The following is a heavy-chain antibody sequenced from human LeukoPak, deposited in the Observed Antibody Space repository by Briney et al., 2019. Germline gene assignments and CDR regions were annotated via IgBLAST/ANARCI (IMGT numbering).Heavy chain of an antibody. CDR3: TRDLMDYDVSTGLHHYYMDV. CDR1: GFTFSRYW. J-gene: IGHJ6*02. CDR2: INGDGRNI. Sequence: GGSLRLSCVASGFTFSRYWMHWVRQEPRKGLGWVSRINGDGRNINYADSVRGRFTISRDNAKNTLFLQMNTLRLEDTAVYYCTRDLMDYDVSTGLHHYYMDVWGQGTTITVS. V-gene: IGHV3-74*01. D-gene: IGHD3-9*01.